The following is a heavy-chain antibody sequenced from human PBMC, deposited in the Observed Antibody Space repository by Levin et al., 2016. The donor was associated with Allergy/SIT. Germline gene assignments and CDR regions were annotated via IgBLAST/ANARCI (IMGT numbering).Heavy chain of an antibody. J-gene: IGHJ4*02. V-gene: IGHV4-39*01. D-gene: IGHD6-19*01. CDR1: GGSISSSSYY. CDR2: IYYSGST. CDR3: ASSPLEQWLPHRFDY. Sequence: SETLSLTCTVSGGSISSSSYYWGWIRQPPGKGLEWIGSIYYSGSTYYNPSLKSRVTISVDTSKNQFSLKLSSVTAADTAVYYCASSPLEQWLPHRFDYWGQGTLVTVSS.